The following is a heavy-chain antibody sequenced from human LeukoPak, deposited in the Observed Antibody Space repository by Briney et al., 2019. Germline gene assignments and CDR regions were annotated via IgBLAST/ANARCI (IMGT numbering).Heavy chain of an antibody. D-gene: IGHD3-9*01. CDR1: GFTFSSYS. CDR2: ISSSSSYI. Sequence: GGSLRLSCAASGFTFSSYSMNWVRQAPGKGLEWVSSISSSSSYIYYADSAKGRFTISRDNAKNSLYLQMNSLRAEDTAVYYCASSGRILTGYYTLFDYWGQGTLVTVSS. V-gene: IGHV3-21*01. CDR3: ASSGRILTGYYTLFDY. J-gene: IGHJ4*02.